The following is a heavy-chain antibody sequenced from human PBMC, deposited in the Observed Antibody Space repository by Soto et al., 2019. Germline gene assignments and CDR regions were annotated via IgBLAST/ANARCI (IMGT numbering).Heavy chain of an antibody. CDR1: GDRVSSNSAA. CDR3: ARATYSGYDRSIDY. Sequence: SQTLSLTCAISGDRVSSNSAAWNWIRQSPSRGLEWLGRTYYRSKWYNDYAVSVKSRITINPDTSKNQFSLQLNSVTPEDTAVYYCARATYSGYDRSIDYWGQGTLVTVSS. D-gene: IGHD5-12*01. CDR2: TYYRSKWYN. J-gene: IGHJ4*02. V-gene: IGHV6-1*01.